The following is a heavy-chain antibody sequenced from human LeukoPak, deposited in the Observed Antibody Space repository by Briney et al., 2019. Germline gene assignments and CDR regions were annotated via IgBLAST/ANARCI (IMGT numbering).Heavy chain of an antibody. V-gene: IGHV1-18*01. J-gene: IGHJ3*02. Sequence: ASVKVSCKASGYTFNNYGISWVRQVPEQGLEWMGWISPYNGNTKFAQKFQGRVTVTTETSTSTAYMELRNLRSDDTAVYYCARQSYFDGRGDDAFDIWGQGTMVTVSS. CDR1: GYTFNNYG. CDR3: ARQSYFDGRGDDAFDI. CDR2: ISPYNGNT. D-gene: IGHD2-15*01.